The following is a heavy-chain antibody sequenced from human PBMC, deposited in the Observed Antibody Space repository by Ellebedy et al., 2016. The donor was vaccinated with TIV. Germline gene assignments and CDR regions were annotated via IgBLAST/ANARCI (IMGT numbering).Heavy chain of an antibody. V-gene: IGHV5-51*01. D-gene: IGHD1-14*01. CDR1: GYNFHNYW. CDR3: ARDSGLDY. J-gene: IGHJ4*02. CDR2: IYPGDSDI. Sequence: GESLKISCQGSGYNFHNYWIGWVRQMHGKGLEWLGIIYPGDSDIRYSPSFEGQVTMSADRSISTAYLQWSSLKASDTAMYYCARDSGLDYWGQGTLVTVSS.